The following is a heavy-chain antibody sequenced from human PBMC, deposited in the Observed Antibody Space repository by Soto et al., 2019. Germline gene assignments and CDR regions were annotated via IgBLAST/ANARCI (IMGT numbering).Heavy chain of an antibody. CDR1: GGTFSSYT. CDR3: ARLIAADWYFDL. D-gene: IGHD6-13*01. V-gene: IGHV1-69*02. CDR2: IIPILGIA. Sequence: QVQLVQSGAEVKKPGSSVKVSCKAYGGTFSSYTISWVRQAPGQGLEWMGRIIPILGIANYAQKFQGRVTITADKSTSTAYMELSSLRSEDTAVYYCARLIAADWYFDLWGRGTLVTVSS. J-gene: IGHJ2*01.